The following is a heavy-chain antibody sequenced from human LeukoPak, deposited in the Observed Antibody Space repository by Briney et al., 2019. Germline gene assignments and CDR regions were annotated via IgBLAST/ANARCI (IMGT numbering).Heavy chain of an antibody. Sequence: GGSLRLSCAASGFTFNIYAMSWVRRAPGKGLEWVSTISASGDNTFFEDSVKGRFTISRDNSKNTLYLQINSLRADDTAVYYCAKSGSGWARFDLWGQGTLVTVSS. CDR1: GFTFNIYA. J-gene: IGHJ5*02. CDR2: ISASGDNT. CDR3: AKSGSGWARFDL. V-gene: IGHV3-23*01. D-gene: IGHD6-19*01.